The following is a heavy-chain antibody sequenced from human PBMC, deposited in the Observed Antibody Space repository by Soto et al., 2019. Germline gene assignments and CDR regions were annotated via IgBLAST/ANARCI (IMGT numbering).Heavy chain of an antibody. D-gene: IGHD6-13*01. Sequence: ASVKVSCKVSGYTLTELSMHWVRQAPGKGLEWMGGFDPEDGETIYAQKFQGRVTMTEDTSTDTAYMELSSLRSEDTAVYYCATGYSSSWYWGRRYCGMVVSGQAPTGTVPS. CDR2: FDPEDGET. CDR1: GYTLTELS. V-gene: IGHV1-24*01. CDR3: ATGYSSSWYWGRRYCGMVV. J-gene: IGHJ6*02.